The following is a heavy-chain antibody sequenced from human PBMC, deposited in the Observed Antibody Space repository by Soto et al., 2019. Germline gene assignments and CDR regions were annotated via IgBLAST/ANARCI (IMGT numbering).Heavy chain of an antibody. D-gene: IGHD3-16*01. J-gene: IGHJ4*02. V-gene: IGHV3-48*02. CDR2: ISPAGNSV. CDR1: GFTFSSYI. Sequence: EVQLVESGGGLAQPGGSLRLSCVASGFTFSSYIINWIRQAPGKGQEWVSWISPAGNSVDYTDSVKGRFTISRDNAENSLYLEMTSLRDEDTAVYYCVRDHLWAFDYWGQGTLVTASS. CDR3: VRDHLWAFDY.